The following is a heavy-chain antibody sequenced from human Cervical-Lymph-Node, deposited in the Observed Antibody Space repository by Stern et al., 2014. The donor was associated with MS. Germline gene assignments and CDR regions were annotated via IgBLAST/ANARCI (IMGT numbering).Heavy chain of an antibody. Sequence: QVQLVQSGAEVKKPGASVKVSCKASGYTFNSYGISWVRQAPGQGLEWMGLIRADHGNTNDAQKLQDRVNKTTDHSTSTAYMELRSLRSDDTAVYYCARGLLGSENAFDIWGQGTMVTVSS. D-gene: IGHD2-15*01. CDR2: IRADHGNT. V-gene: IGHV1-18*01. CDR3: ARGLLGSENAFDI. J-gene: IGHJ3*02. CDR1: GYTFNSYG.